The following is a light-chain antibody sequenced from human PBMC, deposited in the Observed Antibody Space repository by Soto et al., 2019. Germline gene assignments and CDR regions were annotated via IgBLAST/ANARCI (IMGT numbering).Light chain of an antibody. J-gene: IGLJ1*01. CDR2: GTS. CDR1: SSNIGAGYN. V-gene: IGLV1-40*01. Sequence: QSVLTQPPSVSGAPGQRVTISCTGSSSNIGAGYNVHWYQQFPGTAPKLLIYGTSNRPSGVPDRFSGSKSGTSASLAITGLQAEDEADYYCTSYDSSLSGYVFGTGTKLTVL. CDR3: TSYDSSLSGYV.